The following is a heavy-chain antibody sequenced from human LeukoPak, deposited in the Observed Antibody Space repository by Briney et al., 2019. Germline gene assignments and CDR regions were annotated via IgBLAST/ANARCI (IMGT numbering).Heavy chain of an antibody. V-gene: IGHV1-8*03. CDR1: GYTFTSYD. CDR3: ARLRYFDWLLNY. J-gene: IGHJ4*02. CDR2: MNPNSGNT. D-gene: IGHD3-9*01. Sequence: ASVKVSCKASGYTFTSYDINWVRQATGQGLEWMGWMNPNSGNTGYAQKFQGRVTITRNTSISTAYMELSSLRSEDTAVYYCARLRYFDWLLNYWGQGTLVTVSS.